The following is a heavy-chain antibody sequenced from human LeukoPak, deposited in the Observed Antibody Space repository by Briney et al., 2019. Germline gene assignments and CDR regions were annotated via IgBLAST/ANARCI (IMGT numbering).Heavy chain of an antibody. D-gene: IGHD3-10*01. CDR2: IYTGGYT. V-gene: IGHV3-53*01. CDR3: ASPGGGDYYNS. Sequence: GGSLRLSCTASGPTVSSIYMSWVRQAPGKGLQWVSVIYTGGYTFYADSVKGRFTISRDNSKSTLYLQMNSLRAEDTAVYYCASPGGGDYYNSWGQGTLVTVSS. CDR1: GPTVSSIY. J-gene: IGHJ4*02.